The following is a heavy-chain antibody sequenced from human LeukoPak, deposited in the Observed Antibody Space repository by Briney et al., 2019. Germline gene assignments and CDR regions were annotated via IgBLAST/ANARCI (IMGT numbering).Heavy chain of an antibody. V-gene: IGHV4-61*02. D-gene: IGHD4-11*01. J-gene: IGHJ4*02. Sequence: MPSETLSLTCTVSGGSISSGSYYWSWIRQPAGKGLEWIGRIYTSGSTNYNPSLKSRVTISVDTSKNQFSLKLSSVTAADTAVYYCARGPDDYSNYFDYWGQGTLVTVSS. CDR1: GGSISSGSYY. CDR3: ARGPDDYSNYFDY. CDR2: IYTSGST.